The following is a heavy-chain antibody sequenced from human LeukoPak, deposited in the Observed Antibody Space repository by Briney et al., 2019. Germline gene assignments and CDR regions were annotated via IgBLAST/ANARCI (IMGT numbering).Heavy chain of an antibody. Sequence: GGSLRLSCAASGFTFSNYWMSWVRQAPGKGLEWVANIKQDGSEKYYVDSVEGRFATSRDNAQNSLYLQMNSLRVEDTAMYYCARWQPGFDPWGQGTLVTVSS. V-gene: IGHV3-7*01. CDR1: GFTFSNYW. CDR3: ARWQPGFDP. CDR2: IKQDGSEK. J-gene: IGHJ5*02. D-gene: IGHD6-13*01.